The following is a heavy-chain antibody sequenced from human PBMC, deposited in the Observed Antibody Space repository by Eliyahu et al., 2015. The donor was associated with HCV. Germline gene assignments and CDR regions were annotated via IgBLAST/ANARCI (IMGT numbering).Heavy chain of an antibody. Sequence: QVQLQQWGAGLLKPSETLSLTCAVYGGSFSGYXWXWIRQPPGKGLEWIGEINQSGSTNYNPSLKSRVTISVDTSKNQFSLKLSSVTAADTAVYYCARGKSNTMKIVVISSPRAFDIWGQGTMVTVSS. CDR3: ARGKSNTMKIVVISSPRAFDI. CDR1: GGSFSGYX. CDR2: INQSGST. D-gene: IGHD3-22*01. V-gene: IGHV4-34*01. J-gene: IGHJ3*02.